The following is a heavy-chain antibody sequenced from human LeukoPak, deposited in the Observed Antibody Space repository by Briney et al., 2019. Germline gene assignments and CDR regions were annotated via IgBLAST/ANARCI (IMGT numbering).Heavy chain of an antibody. CDR1: GFTFSNYW. CDR2: IKQDGSDK. Sequence: GGSLRLSCAASGFTFSNYWMSWVWQAPGKGLEWVANIKQDGSDKYYVDSVKGRFTISRDNAKNSLYLQMNSLRAEDTAVYYCARRHASSSRDYWGQGTLVTVSS. D-gene: IGHD6-6*01. J-gene: IGHJ4*02. V-gene: IGHV3-7*01. CDR3: ARRHASSSRDY.